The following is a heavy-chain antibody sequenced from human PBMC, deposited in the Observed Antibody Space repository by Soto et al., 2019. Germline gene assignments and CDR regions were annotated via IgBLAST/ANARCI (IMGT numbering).Heavy chain of an antibody. V-gene: IGHV3-7*01. J-gene: IGHJ6*03. CDR1: EFTFSNYW. CDR2: IKQDGSEK. Sequence: GGSLRLSCAASEFTFSNYWMTWVRQAPGKGLEWVANIKQDGSEKYYVDSVKGRFTISRDNAKNSLYLQMSSLRAEDTAVYYCVRAMDVWGKGTTVTVSS. CDR3: VRAMDV.